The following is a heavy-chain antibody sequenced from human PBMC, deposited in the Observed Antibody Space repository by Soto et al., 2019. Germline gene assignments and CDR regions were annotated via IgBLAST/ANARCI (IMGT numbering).Heavy chain of an antibody. CDR1: GGSISSYY. CDR2: IYHSGST. D-gene: IGHD3-22*01. CDR3: ARVRYYDSPTFDC. Sequence: SETLSLTCTDSGGSISSYYCSWIRQPPGKGLEWIGYIYHSGSTYYNPSLKSRVTISVDRSKNQFSLKLSSVTAADTAVFYCARVRYYDSPTFDCWGQGTLVTVSS. V-gene: IGHV4-4*09. J-gene: IGHJ4*02.